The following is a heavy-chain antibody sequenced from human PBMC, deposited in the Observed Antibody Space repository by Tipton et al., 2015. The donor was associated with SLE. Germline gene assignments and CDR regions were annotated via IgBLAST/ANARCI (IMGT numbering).Heavy chain of an antibody. J-gene: IGHJ3*02. CDR1: GYSISSGYY. V-gene: IGHV4-38-2*02. CDR2: IHYSGGT. D-gene: IGHD3-16*01. Sequence: TLSLTCTVSGYSISSGYYWGWIRQPPGKGLEWIGSIHYSGGTYYNPSLKSRGTISVDTSKNQFSLKLTSVTAAGTAVYYCATGIVVKFVGSLPIYAYNIWGQGTMVTVSS. CDR3: ATGIVVKFVGSLPIYAYNI.